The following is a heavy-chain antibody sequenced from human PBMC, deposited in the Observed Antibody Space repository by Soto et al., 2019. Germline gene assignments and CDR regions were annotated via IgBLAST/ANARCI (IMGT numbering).Heavy chain of an antibody. Sequence: SETLSLTCTVSGYSISSGYYWSWIRQTPGKGLEWIGSISHSGTSFYNPSLRSRVTISMDTSNNHFSLKLNSLTATDTAVYHCARASGGHSGWRHWSDPWGQGTPVTVSS. V-gene: IGHV4-38-2*02. CDR1: GYSISSGYY. D-gene: IGHD2-21*02. CDR3: ARASGGHSGWRHWSDP. J-gene: IGHJ5*02. CDR2: ISHSGTS.